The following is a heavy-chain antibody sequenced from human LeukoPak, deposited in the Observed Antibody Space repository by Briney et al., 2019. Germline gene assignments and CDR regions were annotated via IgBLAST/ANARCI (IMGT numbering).Heavy chain of an antibody. CDR3: ARVAAAGKPPYYYYYYMDV. J-gene: IGHJ6*03. CDR2: IYYSGST. V-gene: IGHV4-59*01. CDR1: GGSISSYY. Sequence: SETLSLTCTVSGGSISSYYWSWVRQPPGKGLEWIGYIYYSGSTNYNPSLKSRVTISVDTSKNQFSLKLSSVTAADTAVYYCARVAAAGKPPYYYYYYMDVWGKGTTVTVSS. D-gene: IGHD6-13*01.